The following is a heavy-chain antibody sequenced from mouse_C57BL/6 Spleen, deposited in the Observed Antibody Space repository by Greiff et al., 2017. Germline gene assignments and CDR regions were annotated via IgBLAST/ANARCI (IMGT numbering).Heavy chain of an antibody. CDR3: ARGDDDYYVSAWFAY. Sequence: EVHLVESGPELVKPGASVKISCKASGYSFTDYNMNWVKQSNGKSLEWIGVINPNYGTTSYNQKFKGKATLTVDQSSSTAYMQLNSLTSEDSAVYYCARGDDDYYVSAWFAYWGQGTLVTVSA. J-gene: IGHJ3*01. V-gene: IGHV1-39*01. CDR2: INPNYGTT. CDR1: GYSFTDYN. D-gene: IGHD2-3*01.